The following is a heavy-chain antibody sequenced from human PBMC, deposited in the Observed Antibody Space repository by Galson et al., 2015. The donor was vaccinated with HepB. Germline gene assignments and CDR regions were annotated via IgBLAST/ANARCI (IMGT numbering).Heavy chain of an antibody. Sequence: SLRLSCAASGFTFSSYWMHWVRQAPGKGLVWVSRVNSDGSSTSYADSVKGRFTISRDNAKNTLYLQMNSLRAEDTAVYYCARARYSSSPGNYYYYMDVWGKGTTVTVSS. V-gene: IGHV3-74*01. D-gene: IGHD6-13*01. CDR1: GFTFSSYW. CDR3: ARARYSSSPGNYYYYMDV. CDR2: VNSDGSST. J-gene: IGHJ6*03.